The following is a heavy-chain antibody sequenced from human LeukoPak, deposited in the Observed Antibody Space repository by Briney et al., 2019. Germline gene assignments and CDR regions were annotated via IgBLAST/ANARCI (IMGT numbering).Heavy chain of an antibody. CDR1: GGSISSGDYS. CDR2: IYHSGNT. J-gene: IGHJ4*02. CDR3: ARVSWFGELTPYFDY. Sequence: ESSETLSLTCAVSGGSISSGDYSWSWFRQPPGKGLERIGYIYHSGNTYYNPSLKSRVTISVDRSKNQFSLKLSSVTAADTAVYYCARVSWFGELTPYFDYWGQGTLVTVSS. V-gene: IGHV4-30-2*01. D-gene: IGHD3-10*01.